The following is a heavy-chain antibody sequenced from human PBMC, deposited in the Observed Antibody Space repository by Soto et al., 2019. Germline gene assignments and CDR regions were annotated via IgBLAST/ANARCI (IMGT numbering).Heavy chain of an antibody. CDR2: IYPGDSDT. D-gene: IGHD1-7*01. V-gene: IGHV5-51*01. CDR3: AKALTGTIHPNYFVH. J-gene: IGHJ4*02. CDR1: GYSFTDYW. Sequence: GESLKISCWGSGYSFTDYWIGWVRHMPGKGLEWMGIIYPGDSDTRYSPSFQGQVTISADDSISTAYLQWSSLRASDTAVYSCAKALTGTIHPNYFVHWGQGTLVTVSS.